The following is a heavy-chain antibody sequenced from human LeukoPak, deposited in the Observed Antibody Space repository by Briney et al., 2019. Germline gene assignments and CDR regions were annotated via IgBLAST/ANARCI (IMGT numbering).Heavy chain of an antibody. CDR2: IYSSGST. Sequence: SETLSLTCTVSGGSISSSYYYWGWIRQPPGKGLEWIGSIYSSGSTYYNPSLKSRVTISVDTSKDQFSLKLTSVTAADTAVYYCARHYDPWGQGTLVTVSS. V-gene: IGHV4-39*01. CDR3: ARHYDP. CDR1: GGSISSSYYY. J-gene: IGHJ5*02.